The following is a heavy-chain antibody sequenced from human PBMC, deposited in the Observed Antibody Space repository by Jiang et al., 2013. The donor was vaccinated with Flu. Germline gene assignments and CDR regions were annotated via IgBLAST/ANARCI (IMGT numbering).Heavy chain of an antibody. CDR3: ARQLLGGGNC. J-gene: IGHJ4*02. Sequence: GLVWVSQINSDGSSTNYADSVKGRFTISRDNAKNTLYLQMNSLRAEDTAVYYCARQLLGGGNCWGEGTLVTVLL. CDR2: INSDGSST. D-gene: IGHD2-15*01. V-gene: IGHV3-74*01.